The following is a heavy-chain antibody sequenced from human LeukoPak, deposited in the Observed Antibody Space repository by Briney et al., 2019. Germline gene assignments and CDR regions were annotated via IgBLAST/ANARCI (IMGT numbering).Heavy chain of an antibody. Sequence: PGGSLRLSCAASGFTFSSYWMHWVRQAPGKGLVWVSRINSDGSSTSYADSVKGRFTISGDNAKNTLYLQMNSLRAEDTAVYYCASGDYGGNSRTPYWGQGTLVTVSS. J-gene: IGHJ4*02. D-gene: IGHD4-23*01. V-gene: IGHV3-74*01. CDR3: ASGDYGGNSRTPY. CDR1: GFTFSSYW. CDR2: INSDGSST.